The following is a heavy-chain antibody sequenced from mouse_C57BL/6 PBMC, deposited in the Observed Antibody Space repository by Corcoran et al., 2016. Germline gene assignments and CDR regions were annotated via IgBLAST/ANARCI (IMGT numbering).Heavy chain of an antibody. D-gene: IGHD2-3*01. CDR1: GYSITSGYY. CDR2: ISYDGSN. J-gene: IGHJ3*01. Sequence: DVQLQESGPGLVKPSQSLSLTCSVTGYSITSGYYWNWIRQFPGNKLEWMGYISYDGSNNYNPSLKNRISITRDTSKNQFFLKLNSVTTEDTATYYCARDGYSLAYWGQGTLVTVSA. CDR3: ARDGYSLAY. V-gene: IGHV3-6*01.